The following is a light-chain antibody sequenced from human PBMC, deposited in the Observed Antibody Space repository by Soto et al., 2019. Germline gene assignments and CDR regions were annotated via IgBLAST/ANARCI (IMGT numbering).Light chain of an antibody. CDR3: QHRSNWPPYT. V-gene: IGKV3-11*01. CDR2: DAS. CDR1: QSVSSY. J-gene: IGKJ2*01. Sequence: EIVLTQSPATLSLSPGERATLSCRASQSVSSYLAWYQQKPGQAPRLLIYDASNRASGIPSRFRGSGSGTDFTLTISSLEPEDFAVYHCQHRSNWPPYTFGQGTKLEMK.